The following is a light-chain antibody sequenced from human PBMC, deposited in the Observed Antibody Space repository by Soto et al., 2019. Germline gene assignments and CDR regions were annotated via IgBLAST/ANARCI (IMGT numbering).Light chain of an antibody. CDR2: VVS. J-gene: IGLJ1*01. CDR1: SSDVGAYDY. CDR3: SLYTSSDTPYV. Sequence: QSALTQPASVSGSPGQSITTSCTGTSSDVGAYDYVSWYQQHPDKAPKLIIYVVSNRPSGVSNRFSGSKSGNTASLTISGLQAEDEADYYCSLYTSSDTPYVFGPGTKLTVL. V-gene: IGLV2-14*01.